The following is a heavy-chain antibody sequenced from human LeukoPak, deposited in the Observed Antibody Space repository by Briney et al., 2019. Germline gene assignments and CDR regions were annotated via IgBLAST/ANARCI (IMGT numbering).Heavy chain of an antibody. V-gene: IGHV1-69*13. CDR3: ARGPFRGYYYYYGMDV. CDR1: GGTFNNYA. CDR2: IIPIFPTA. D-gene: IGHD2-21*01. J-gene: IGHJ6*02. Sequence: ASVKVSCKASGGTFNNYAISWVRQAPGQGLEWMGGIIPIFPTANYAPKFQGRVTITADESTSTAYMELSSLRSEDTAVYYCARGPFRGYYYYYGMDVWGQGTTVTVSS.